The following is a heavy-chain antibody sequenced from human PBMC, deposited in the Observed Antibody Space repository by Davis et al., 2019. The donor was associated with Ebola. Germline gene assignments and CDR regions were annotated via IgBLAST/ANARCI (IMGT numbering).Heavy chain of an antibody. Sequence: HTGGSLRLSCAASGFTFSSYWMHWVRQVPGKGLVWVSRINSDGSSTSYADSVKGRFTISRDNSKNTLYLQMNSLRAEDTAVYYCAKEVFMVAAILYYFDYWGQGTLVTVSS. CDR1: GFTFSSYW. V-gene: IGHV3-74*01. CDR2: INSDGSST. CDR3: AKEVFMVAAILYYFDY. D-gene: IGHD2-15*01. J-gene: IGHJ4*02.